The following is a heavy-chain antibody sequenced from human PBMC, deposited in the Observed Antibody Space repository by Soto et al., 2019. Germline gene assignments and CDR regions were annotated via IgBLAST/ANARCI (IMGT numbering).Heavy chain of an antibody. CDR1: GYTFTSYG. J-gene: IGHJ6*02. Sequence: SVKVSCKASGYTFTSYGISWVRQAPGQGLEWMGGIIPIFGTANYAQKFQGRVTITADESTSTAYMELSSLRSEDTAVYYCARGRITGTNRYYYGMDVWGQGTTVTVSS. CDR3: ARGRITGTNRYYYGMDV. D-gene: IGHD1-7*01. V-gene: IGHV1-69*13. CDR2: IIPIFGTA.